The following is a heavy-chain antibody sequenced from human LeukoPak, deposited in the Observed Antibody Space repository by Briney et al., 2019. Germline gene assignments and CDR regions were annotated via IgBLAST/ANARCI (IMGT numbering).Heavy chain of an antibody. CDR3: AKAEYSPVDY. CDR2: ISGSGGST. CDR1: GPTFSSYA. J-gene: IGHJ4*02. D-gene: IGHD2/OR15-2a*01. Sequence: PGGPLRLSSAASGPTFSSYAMSWVRQAPEKALEWVSAISGSGGSTYYADSVKGRFTISRDNSKNTLYLQMNSLRAEDTAVYYCAKAEYSPVDYWGQGTLVTVSS. V-gene: IGHV3-23*01.